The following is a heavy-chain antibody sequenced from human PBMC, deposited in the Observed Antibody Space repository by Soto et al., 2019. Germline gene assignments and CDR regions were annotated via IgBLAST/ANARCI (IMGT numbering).Heavy chain of an antibody. CDR1: GYTFTSYV. Sequence: ASVKVSCKASGYTFTSYVISWVRHAPGQGLEWMGWISAYNGNTNYAQKLQGRVTMTTDTSTSTAYMELRSLRSDDTAVYYCARRYSSSWYLNGMDVWGQGTTVTVSS. J-gene: IGHJ6*02. CDR3: ARRYSSSWYLNGMDV. CDR2: ISAYNGNT. D-gene: IGHD6-13*01. V-gene: IGHV1-18*01.